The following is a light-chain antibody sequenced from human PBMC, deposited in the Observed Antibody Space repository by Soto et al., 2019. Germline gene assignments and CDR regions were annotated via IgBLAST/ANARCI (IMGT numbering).Light chain of an antibody. J-gene: IGKJ5*01. CDR3: QQRLSWPIT. Sequence: IVFTTGPVFLSLSPGAGALRPCRASESISSQLVWYQQKPGQAPRLLIYDASNRATGVPARFSGSGSGTDYTLTISSLEPEDFAVYYCQQRLSWPITFGQGTRLEIK. CDR2: DAS. V-gene: IGKV3-11*01. CDR1: ESISSQ.